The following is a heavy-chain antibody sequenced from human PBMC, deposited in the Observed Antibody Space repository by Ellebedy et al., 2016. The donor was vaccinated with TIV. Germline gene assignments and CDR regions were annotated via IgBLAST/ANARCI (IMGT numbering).Heavy chain of an antibody. V-gene: IGHV3-7*01. D-gene: IGHD3-16*01. J-gene: IGHJ4*02. CDR3: ARGGSWGLAY. CDR1: GFTFSTYW. CDR2: IQPDGSEN. Sequence: GESLKISCAASGFTFSTYWMGWVRQAPGKGLEWVAHIQPDGSENYVDSVKGRFTISRDNAKNSLYLQMNSLRAEDTAVYYCARGGSWGLAYWGQGTLVTVSS.